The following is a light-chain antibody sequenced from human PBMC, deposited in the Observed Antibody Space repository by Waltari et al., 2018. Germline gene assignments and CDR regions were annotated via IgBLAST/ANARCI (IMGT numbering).Light chain of an antibody. J-gene: IGKJ1*01. CDR3: MQGTYWPSWT. V-gene: IGKV2-30*02. Sequence: DVVMTQSPLSLPVTLGQPASISCRSRQSLVHSDGNTYLTWFQQRPARSPRRLMYKVSNRDAGVPDRFSGSGSGAEFTLQIIRVEAEDVVVYYCMQGTYWPSWTFGQGTKVEIK. CDR1: QSLVHSDGNTY. CDR2: KVS.